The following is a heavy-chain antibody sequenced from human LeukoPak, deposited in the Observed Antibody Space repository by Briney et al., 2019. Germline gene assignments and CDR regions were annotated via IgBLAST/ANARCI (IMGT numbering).Heavy chain of an antibody. CDR2: IYYSGST. Sequence: SETLSLTCTVSGGSISSYYWSWIRQPPGKGLEWIGYIYYSGSTNYNPSLKSRVTISVDTSKNQFSLKLSSVTAADTAVYYCASNERAAATDWGQGTLVTVSS. J-gene: IGHJ4*02. D-gene: IGHD6-13*01. V-gene: IGHV4-59*01. CDR1: GGSISSYY. CDR3: ASNERAAATD.